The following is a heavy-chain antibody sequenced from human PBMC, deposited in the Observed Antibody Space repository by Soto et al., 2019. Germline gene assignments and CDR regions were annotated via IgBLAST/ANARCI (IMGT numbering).Heavy chain of an antibody. CDR1: GFTFSNAW. CDR3: TTDSYSSIIVVRFDY. J-gene: IGHJ4*01. D-gene: IGHD3-22*01. CDR2: IKSKTDDGTP. Sequence: GGSLRLSCAASGFTFSNAWINWVRQAPGKGLEWVGRIKSKTDDGTPDYAAPVKGRFAISRDDSKNMVYLQMNSLKTEDTGIYYCTTDSYSSIIVVRFDYWGHGTLVTVSS. V-gene: IGHV3-15*07.